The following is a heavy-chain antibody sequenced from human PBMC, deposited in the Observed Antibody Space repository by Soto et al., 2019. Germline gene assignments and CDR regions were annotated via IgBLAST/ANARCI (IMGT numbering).Heavy chain of an antibody. V-gene: IGHV2-70*11. Sequence: GSGPTLVNPTQTLTLTCTFSGFSLSTSGMCVSWIRQPPGKALEWLARIDWDDDKYYSTSLKTRLTISKDTSKNQVFLTMTNMDPVDTATYYCARLLTGAIATQYYYYGMDVWGQGTTVTVSS. CDR3: ARLLTGAIATQYYYYGMDV. D-gene: IGHD7-27*01. J-gene: IGHJ6*02. CDR2: IDWDDDK. CDR1: GFSLSTSGMC.